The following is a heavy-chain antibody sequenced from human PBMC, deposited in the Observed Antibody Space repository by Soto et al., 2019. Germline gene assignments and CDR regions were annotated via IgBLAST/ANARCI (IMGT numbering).Heavy chain of an antibody. CDR1: GGSISSGGYF. J-gene: IGHJ6*02. V-gene: IGHV4-30-2*01. Sequence: TLSLTCSVSGGSISSGGYFWNWIRQPPGKGLEWIGYSYHSGSTYYNPPLKSRVIISVDRSNNQFSLKLTSVAAADTAVYYCARGDAGYYGMDVWGQGTTVTVSS. CDR2: SYHSGST. CDR3: ARGDAGYYGMDV.